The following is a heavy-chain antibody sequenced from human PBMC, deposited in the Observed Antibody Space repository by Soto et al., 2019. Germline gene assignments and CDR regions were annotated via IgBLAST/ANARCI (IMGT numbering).Heavy chain of an antibody. Sequence: WGSLRLSCAASGFTFNTFGMHWVRQAPRNGLEWVAVISYDGSKNNYADSVKGRFTISRDNSKNTLYLQMNRLRAEDTAVYYCANSGEYSSGWYRGYLDYWGQGTLVTVSS. CDR3: ANSGEYSSGWYRGYLDY. D-gene: IGHD6-19*01. CDR1: GFTFNTFG. J-gene: IGHJ4*02. CDR2: ISYDGSKN. V-gene: IGHV3-30*18.